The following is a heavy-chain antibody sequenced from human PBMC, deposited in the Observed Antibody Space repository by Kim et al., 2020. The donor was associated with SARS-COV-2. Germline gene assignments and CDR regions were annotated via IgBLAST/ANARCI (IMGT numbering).Heavy chain of an antibody. V-gene: IGHV3-30*18. D-gene: IGHD1-1*01. CDR2: ISYDGSNK. CDR1: GFTFSSYG. J-gene: IGHJ4*02. Sequence: GGSLRLSCAASGFTFSSYGMHWVRQAPGKGLEWVAVISYDGSNKYYADSVKGRFTISRDNSKNTLYLQMNSLRVEDTAVYYCAKEWNDYFDYWGQGTLVTVSS. CDR3: AKEWNDYFDY.